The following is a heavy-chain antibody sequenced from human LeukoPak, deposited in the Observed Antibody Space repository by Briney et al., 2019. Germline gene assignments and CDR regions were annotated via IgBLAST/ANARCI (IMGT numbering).Heavy chain of an antibody. D-gene: IGHD1-26*01. V-gene: IGHV4-39*07. CDR2: INHSGST. CDR3: ARGGSRYSGSYLQF. J-gene: IGHJ4*02. Sequence: TSETLSLTCTVSGGSISSSSYYWGWIRQPPGKGLEWIGEINHSGSTNYNPSLKSRVTISVDTSKNQFSLKLSSVTAADTAVYYCARGGSRYSGSYLQFWGQGTLVTVSS. CDR1: GGSISSSSYY.